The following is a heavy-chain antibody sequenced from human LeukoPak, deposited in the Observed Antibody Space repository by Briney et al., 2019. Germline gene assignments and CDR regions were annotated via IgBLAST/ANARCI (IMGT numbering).Heavy chain of an antibody. CDR1: GFTFSSYG. V-gene: IGHV3-30*02. D-gene: IGHD5-18*01. Sequence: GGSLRLSCAASGFTFSSYGMHWVRQTPGKGLEWVAFIRSDGSNKYYADSVKGRFTISRDNSKKPLYLQINSLRAEDTAVYYCAKEDRYGSVYWGQGTLVTVSP. J-gene: IGHJ4*02. CDR3: AKEDRYGSVY. CDR2: IRSDGSNK.